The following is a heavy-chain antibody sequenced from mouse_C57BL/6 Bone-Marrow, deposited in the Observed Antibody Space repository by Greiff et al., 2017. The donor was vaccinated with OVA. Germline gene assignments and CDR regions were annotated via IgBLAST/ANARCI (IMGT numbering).Heavy chain of an antibody. D-gene: IGHD3-3*01. CDR3: ARVERIQLGAMDY. CDR1: GFTFSSYA. V-gene: IGHV5-4*01. Sequence: EVQLVESGGGLVKPGGSLKLSCAASGFTFSSYAMSWVRQTPEKRLEWVATISDGGSYTYYPANVKGRFPISRDNAKNNLYLQMSHLKSEDTAMYYCARVERIQLGAMDYWGQGTSVTVSS. J-gene: IGHJ4*01. CDR2: ISDGGSYT.